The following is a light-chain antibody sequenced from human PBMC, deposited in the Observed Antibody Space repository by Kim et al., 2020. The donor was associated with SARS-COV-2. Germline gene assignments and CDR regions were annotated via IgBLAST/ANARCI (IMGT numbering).Light chain of an antibody. CDR1: QSISRW. CDR2: DAS. V-gene: IGKV1-5*01. CDR3: HHYRGT. Sequence: DIQMTQSPSPLSASVGDRVTITCRASQSISRWLAWYQRKPGRAPNLLIYDASSLESGVPSRFSGSGSGTEFTLTISSLQPDDFATYYCHHYRGTFGQGTKVDIK. J-gene: IGKJ1*01.